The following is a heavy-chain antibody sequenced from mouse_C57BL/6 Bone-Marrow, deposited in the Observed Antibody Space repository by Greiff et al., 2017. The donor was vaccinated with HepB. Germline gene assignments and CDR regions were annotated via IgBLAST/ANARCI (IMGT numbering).Heavy chain of an antibody. CDR2: INPYNGGT. V-gene: IGHV1-19*01. CDR1: GYTFTDYY. J-gene: IGHJ1*03. Sequence: VQLQQSGPVLVKPGASVKMSCKASGYTFTDYYMNWVKQSHGKSLEWIGVINPYNGGTSYNQKFKGKATLTVDKSSSTAYMELNSLTSEDSAVYYCARREDYSNRYFDVWGTGTTVTVSS. D-gene: IGHD2-5*01. CDR3: ARREDYSNRYFDV.